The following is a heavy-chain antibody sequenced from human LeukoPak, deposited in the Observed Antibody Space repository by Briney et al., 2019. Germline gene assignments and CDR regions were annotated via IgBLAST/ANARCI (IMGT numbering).Heavy chain of an antibody. V-gene: IGHV4-34*01. CDR2: ISHSGSP. CDR1: GGSLSGYY. Sequence: SETLSLTCAVHGGSLSGYYWSWIRQPPGKGLEWIGQISHSGSPSYNPSLKSRVTISIDTSRNQFSLKVNSVTAADTAVYYCARLMSSYVWGSYTPPNWFDPWGQGALVTVSS. J-gene: IGHJ5*02. CDR3: ARLMSSYVWGSYTPPNWFDP. D-gene: IGHD3-16*01.